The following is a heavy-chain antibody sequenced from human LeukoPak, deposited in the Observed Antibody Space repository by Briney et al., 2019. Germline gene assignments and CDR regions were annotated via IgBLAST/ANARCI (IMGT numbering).Heavy chain of an antibody. CDR1: GYTFTGYY. J-gene: IGHJ6*02. V-gene: IGHV1-2*02. D-gene: IGHD4-17*01. CDR3: ARAPDYGDDGNYGMDV. CDR2: INPNSGGT. Sequence: ASVKVSCKASGYTFTGYYMHWVRQAPGQGLEWMGWINPNSGGTNYAQKFQGRVTMTRDTSISTAYMEPSRLRSDDTAVYYCARAPDYGDDGNYGMDVWGQGTTVTVSS.